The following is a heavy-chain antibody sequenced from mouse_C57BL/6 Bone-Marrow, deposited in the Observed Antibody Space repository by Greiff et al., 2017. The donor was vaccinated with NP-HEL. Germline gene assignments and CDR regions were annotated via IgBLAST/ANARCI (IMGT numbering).Heavy chain of an antibody. CDR3: AKDYGSFYYAMDY. J-gene: IGHJ4*01. D-gene: IGHD1-1*01. Sequence: QVQLKQSGAELAKPGASVKLSCKASGYTFTSYWMHWVKQRPGQGLEWIGYINPSSGYTKYNQKFKDKATLTADKSSSTAYMQLSSLTYEDSAVYYCAKDYGSFYYAMDYWGQGTSVTVSS. V-gene: IGHV1-7*01. CDR2: INPSSGYT. CDR1: GYTFTSYW.